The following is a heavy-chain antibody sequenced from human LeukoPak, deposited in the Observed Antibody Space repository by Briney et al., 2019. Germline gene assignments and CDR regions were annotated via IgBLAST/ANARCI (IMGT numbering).Heavy chain of an antibody. CDR2: ISGSGGST. V-gene: IGHV3-23*01. CDR1: GFTFSSYA. D-gene: IGHD2-21*01. J-gene: IGHJ4*02. Sequence: GGSLRLSCAASGFTFSSYAMSWVRQAPGKGLEWVSAISGSGGSTYYADSVKGRFTISGDNSKNTLYLQMNSLRAEDTAVYYCAKEAEGELYWGGYFEYWGQGTLVTVSS. CDR3: AKEAEGELYWGGYFEY.